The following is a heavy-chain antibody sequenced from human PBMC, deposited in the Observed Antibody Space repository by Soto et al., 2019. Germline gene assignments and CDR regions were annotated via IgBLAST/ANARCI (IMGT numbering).Heavy chain of an antibody. D-gene: IGHD3-3*01. CDR3: ARDREITIFGVVPNWFDP. CDR1: GYTFTSYY. J-gene: IGHJ5*02. Sequence: GASVKVSCKASGYTFTSYYMHWVRQAPGQGLEWMGIINPSGGSTSYAQKFQGRVTMTRDTSTSTVYMELSSLRSEDTAVYYCARDREITIFGVVPNWFDPWGQGTLVTVSS. V-gene: IGHV1-46*01. CDR2: INPSGGST.